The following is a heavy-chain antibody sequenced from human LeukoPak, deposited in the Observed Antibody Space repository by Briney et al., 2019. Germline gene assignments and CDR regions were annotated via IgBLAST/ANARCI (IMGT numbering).Heavy chain of an antibody. J-gene: IGHJ4*02. CDR2: IYQHGSEE. CDR1: GFTFSSTR. D-gene: IGHD3-16*01. Sequence: GGSLRLSCAVSGFTFSSTRMSWVREAPGKGLERVANIYQHGSEEHYVDSVKGRFTISRDNAKNTLYLQMDSLRAEDTAMYYCAREATFGYHYFDYWGQGTLVTVSS. CDR3: AREATFGYHYFDY. V-gene: IGHV3-7*01.